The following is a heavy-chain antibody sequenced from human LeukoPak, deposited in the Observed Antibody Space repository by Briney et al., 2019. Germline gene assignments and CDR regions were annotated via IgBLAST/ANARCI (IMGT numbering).Heavy chain of an antibody. V-gene: IGHV1-2*02. D-gene: IGHD2-8*01. CDR3: ARIPGRYCTNGVRYGDWFDP. CDR2: INANSGGT. CDR1: GYTFTGYY. Sequence: GASVKVSCKASGYTFTGYYMHWVRQAPGQGLEWMGWINANSGGTNYAQKFQGRVTMTRDTSISTAYMELSRLRSDDTAVYYCARIPGRYCTNGVRYGDWFDPWGQGTLVTVSS. J-gene: IGHJ5*02.